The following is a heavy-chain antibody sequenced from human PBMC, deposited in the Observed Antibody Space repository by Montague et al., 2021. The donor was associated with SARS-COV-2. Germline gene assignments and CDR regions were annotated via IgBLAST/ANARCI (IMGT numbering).Heavy chain of an antibody. Sequence: SETLSLTCTVSGGSISSFYWCWFRQPPGKGLEWIGYISDSWSTNYNPSRSSRVTISVDTSKNQFSLTVNSVTAADTAVYYCARHDSATLPAVYWGQGTLVTVSS. D-gene: IGHD2-15*01. J-gene: IGHJ4*02. CDR1: GGSISSFY. CDR2: ISDSWST. V-gene: IGHV4-59*08. CDR3: ARHDSATLPAVY.